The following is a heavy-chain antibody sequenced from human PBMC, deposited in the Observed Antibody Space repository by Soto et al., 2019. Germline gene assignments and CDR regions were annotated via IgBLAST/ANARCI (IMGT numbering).Heavy chain of an antibody. CDR1: GFTFSSYG. J-gene: IGHJ5*02. V-gene: IGHV3-30*18. Sequence: QVQLVESGGGVVQPGRSLRLSCAASGFTFSSYGMHWVRQAPGKGLEWVAVISYDGSNKYYADSVKGRFTISRDNSKNTLYLQMNILRAEDTAVYYCAKDRTVAARRRGNWFDPWGQGTLVTVSS. CDR2: ISYDGSNK. D-gene: IGHD6-6*01. CDR3: AKDRTVAARRRGNWFDP.